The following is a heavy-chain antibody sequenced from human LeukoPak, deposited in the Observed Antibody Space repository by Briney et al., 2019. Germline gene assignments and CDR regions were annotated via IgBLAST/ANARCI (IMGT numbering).Heavy chain of an antibody. CDR3: ARHGRGSPRDYYYYFMDV. J-gene: IGHJ6*03. Sequence: SETLSLTCTVSGDSISRSPYYWGWIRQPPGKGLEWIATIFYSGSTYYNPSLNSRVTISVDTSKNQFSLKLSSVIAADTAVYYCARHGRGSPRDYYYYFMDVWGKGTTVTVSS. CDR1: GDSISRSPYY. V-gene: IGHV4-39*01. CDR2: IFYSGST.